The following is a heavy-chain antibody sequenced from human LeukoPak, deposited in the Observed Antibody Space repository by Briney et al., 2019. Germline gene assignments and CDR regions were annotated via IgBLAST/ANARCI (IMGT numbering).Heavy chain of an antibody. Sequence: ASVKVSCKASGGTFSSYAIGWVRQAPGQGLEWMGGIIPIFGTANYAQKFQGRVTITADESTSTAYMELSSLRSEDTAVYYCARVQNPGYGSSLFDPWGQGTLVTVSS. J-gene: IGHJ5*02. V-gene: IGHV1-69*13. CDR2: IIPIFGTA. CDR3: ARVQNPGYGSSLFDP. D-gene: IGHD6-13*01. CDR1: GGTFSSYA.